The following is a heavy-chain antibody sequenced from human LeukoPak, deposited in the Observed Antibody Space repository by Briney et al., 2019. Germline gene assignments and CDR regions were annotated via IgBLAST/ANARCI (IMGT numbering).Heavy chain of an antibody. CDR1: GDSVSSNSAA. CDR3: ARDISGRFDY. D-gene: IGHD3-10*01. CDR2: TYYRSKWYI. V-gene: IGHV6-1*01. J-gene: IGHJ4*02. Sequence: PSQTLSLTCAISGDSVSSNSAAWDWIRQSPSRGLEWLGRTYYRSKWYIDYGVSVKSRITFNADTSKNQFSLQLSSVTPEDTAVYYCARDISGRFDYWGQGTLVTVSS.